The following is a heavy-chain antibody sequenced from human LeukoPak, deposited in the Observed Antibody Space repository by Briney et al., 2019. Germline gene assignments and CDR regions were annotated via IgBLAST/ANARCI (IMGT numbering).Heavy chain of an antibody. Sequence: SETLSLTCTVSGGSISSSSYYWGWIRQPPGKGLERIGSIYYSGSTYYNPSLKSRVTISVDTSKNQFSLKLSSVTAADTAVYYCAGGVRVPTSGKFDYWGQGTLVTVSS. CDR3: AGGVRVPTSGKFDY. D-gene: IGHD3-10*01. CDR2: IYYSGST. CDR1: GGSISSSSYY. V-gene: IGHV4-39*01. J-gene: IGHJ4*02.